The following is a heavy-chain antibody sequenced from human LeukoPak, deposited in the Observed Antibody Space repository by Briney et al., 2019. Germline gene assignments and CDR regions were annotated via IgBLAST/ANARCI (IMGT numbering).Heavy chain of an antibody. V-gene: IGHV3-30-3*01. J-gene: IGHJ6*02. Sequence: SGGSLRLSCAASGFTFSSYTMHWVREAPGKGVEWVAVISYDGSNKYYADSVKGRFTISRDNSKNTLYLQMNSLRAEDTAVYDCARDIHIVVVPAALYYYYYYGMDVWGQGTTVTVSS. CDR3: ARDIHIVVVPAALYYYYYYGMDV. D-gene: IGHD2-2*01. CDR1: GFTFSSYT. CDR2: ISYDGSNK.